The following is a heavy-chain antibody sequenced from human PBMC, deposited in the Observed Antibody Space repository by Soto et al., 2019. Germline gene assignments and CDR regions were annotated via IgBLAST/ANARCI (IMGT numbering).Heavy chain of an antibody. Sequence: TLSLTCTVSGGSISNGGYYWSWIRQHPGKGLEWIGYIYYSGSTYYNPALKGRATMSVDTSKNQFSLKLNSVTAGDTAVFYCARDRNGPYDCWGQGTLVTVSS. CDR3: ARDRNGPYDC. CDR2: IYYSGST. D-gene: IGHD2-8*01. V-gene: IGHV4-31*03. CDR1: GGSISNGGYY. J-gene: IGHJ4*02.